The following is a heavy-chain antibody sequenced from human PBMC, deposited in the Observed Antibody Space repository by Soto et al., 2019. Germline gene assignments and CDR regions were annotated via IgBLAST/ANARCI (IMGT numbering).Heavy chain of an antibody. D-gene: IGHD1-1*01. CDR1: GYTFTSYG. V-gene: IGHV1-18*01. CDR3: ARDSWNDVTGYYYYYMDV. CDR2: ISAYNGNT. J-gene: IGHJ6*03. Sequence: ASVKVSCKASGYTFTSYGISWVRQAPGQGLEWMGWISAYNGNTNYAQKLQGRVTMTTDTSTSTAYMELRSLRSDDTAVYYCARDSWNDVTGYYYYYMDVWGKGTTVTVSS.